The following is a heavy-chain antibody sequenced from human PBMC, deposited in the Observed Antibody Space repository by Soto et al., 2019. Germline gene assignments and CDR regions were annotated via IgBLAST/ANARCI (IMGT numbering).Heavy chain of an antibody. CDR2: INPSGVST. V-gene: IGHV1-46*01. CDR1: GYTFTSYY. J-gene: IGHJ4*02. Sequence: GASVKVSCKASGYTFTSYYMHWVRQAPGQGLEWMGIINPSGVSTSYAQKCQGRVTMTRDTSTSTVYMELSSLRSEDTAVYYCKSRIAVAGTHFAYWGQGTLVTVSS. CDR3: KSRIAVAGTHFAY. D-gene: IGHD6-19*01.